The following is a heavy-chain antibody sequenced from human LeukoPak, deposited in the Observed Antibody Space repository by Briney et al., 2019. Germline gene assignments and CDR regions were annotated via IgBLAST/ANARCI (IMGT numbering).Heavy chain of an antibody. Sequence: SGRSLRLSCAASGFTFSRNAMHWVHQAPAKGLAWVAVISYDGGITYYAASLKGRFTISRDNSKKTLFLQSNSLRAEDTAVYYCARDSTYYYDSGSSGPHYFDYWGQGTLVTVSS. V-gene: IGHV3-30*01. CDR2: ISYDGGIT. J-gene: IGHJ4*02. CDR1: GFTFSRNA. CDR3: ARDSTYYYDSGSSGPHYFDY. D-gene: IGHD3-10*01.